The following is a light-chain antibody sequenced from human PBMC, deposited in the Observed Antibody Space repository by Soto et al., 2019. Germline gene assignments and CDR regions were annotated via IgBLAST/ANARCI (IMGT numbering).Light chain of an antibody. CDR3: QQYGSSPRLT. Sequence: EIVLTQSPGTLSLSPGERATLSCRASQSVTSSYLAWYQQKPGQAPRLLIYAASSRATGIPDRFSGSGSGTDFTLTISRLEPEDFAVYYGQQYGSSPRLTFGGGTKVEIK. CDR1: QSVTSSY. CDR2: AAS. J-gene: IGKJ4*01. V-gene: IGKV3-20*01.